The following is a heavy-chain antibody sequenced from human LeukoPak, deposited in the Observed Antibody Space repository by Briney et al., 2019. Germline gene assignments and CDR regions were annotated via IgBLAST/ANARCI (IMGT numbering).Heavy chain of an antibody. CDR2: IYYSGST. J-gene: IGHJ6*02. CDR1: GGSISSYY. CDR3: ARTSGSYSSYYYYGMDV. D-gene: IGHD1-26*01. Sequence: KTSETLSLTCTVSGGSISSYYWSWIRQPPGKGLEWIGYIYYSGSTNYNPSLKSRVTISVDTSKNQFSLKLSSVTAADTAVYYCARTSGSYSSYYYYGMDVWGQGTTVTVSS. V-gene: IGHV4-59*01.